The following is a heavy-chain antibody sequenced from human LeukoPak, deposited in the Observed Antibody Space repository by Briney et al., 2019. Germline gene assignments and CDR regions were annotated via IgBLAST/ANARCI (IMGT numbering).Heavy chain of an antibody. CDR2: IYYSGST. J-gene: IGHJ4*02. Sequence: SETLSLTCTVSGGSISSSSYYWGWIRQPPGKGLEWIGSIYYSGSTYYNPSLKSRVTISVDTSKNQFSLKLSSVTAVDTAVYYCASNYYGSGSQSTHFDYWGQGTLVTVSS. CDR1: GGSISSSSYY. CDR3: ASNYYGSGSQSTHFDY. D-gene: IGHD3-10*01. V-gene: IGHV4-39*07.